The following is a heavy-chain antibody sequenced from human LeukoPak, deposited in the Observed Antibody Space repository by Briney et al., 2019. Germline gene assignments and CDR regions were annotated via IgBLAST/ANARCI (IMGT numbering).Heavy chain of an antibody. CDR2: IYYSGST. V-gene: IGHV4-39*01. CDR1: GGSISSSSYY. CDR3: ARHAFRISSTSCYDH. D-gene: IGHD2-2*01. Sequence: SETLSLTCTVSGGSISSSSYYWGWIRQPPGKGLEWIGSIYYSGSTYYNPSLKSRVTISVDTSKNQFSLKQSSVTAADTAVYYCARHAFRISSTSCYDHWGQGTLVTVSS. J-gene: IGHJ4*02.